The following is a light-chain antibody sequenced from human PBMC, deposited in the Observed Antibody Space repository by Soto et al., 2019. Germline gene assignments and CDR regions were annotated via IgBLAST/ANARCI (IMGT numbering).Light chain of an antibody. Sequence: EIVLTQCPGTLSLSLGERATLSCRASQSVSSNYLAWYQQKPGQAPRLLIYGTSSRATGIPDRFSGSGSGTDFALTISRLEPEDFAVYYCQQYGNSPRYSFGQGTKLEIK. J-gene: IGKJ2*03. V-gene: IGKV3-20*01. CDR3: QQYGNSPRYS. CDR1: QSVSSNY. CDR2: GTS.